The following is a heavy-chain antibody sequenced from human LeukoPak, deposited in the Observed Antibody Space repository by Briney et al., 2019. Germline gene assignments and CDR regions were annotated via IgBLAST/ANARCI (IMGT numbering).Heavy chain of an antibody. Sequence: GGSLRLSCAASGFTFSNYAMTWVRQAPGKGLEWVSVISDTGGSTYYADSVKGRFTISRDNSKNTLHLQMNSLRAEDTAVYYCAKDWSLHYDFWSGIIWGRGTMVAVSS. CDR2: ISDTGGST. CDR3: AKDWSLHYDFWSGII. J-gene: IGHJ3*02. CDR1: GFTFSNYA. V-gene: IGHV3-23*01. D-gene: IGHD3-3*01.